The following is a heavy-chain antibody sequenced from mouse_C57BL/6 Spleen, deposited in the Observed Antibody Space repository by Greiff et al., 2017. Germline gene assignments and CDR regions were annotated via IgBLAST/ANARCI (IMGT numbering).Heavy chain of an antibody. V-gene: IGHV5-6*01. CDR1: GFTFSSYG. CDR2: VSSGGSYT. CDR3: ARGSSHWYFEV. J-gene: IGHJ1*03. Sequence: EVKLVASGGDLVKPGGSLKLSCAASGFTFSSYGMSWVRQTPDKRLEWVATVSSGGSYTYYPDSVQGRFPIPRDNTKNTLYLQMSSLKSEDTTMYYCARGSSHWYFEVWGTGTTVTVSS. D-gene: IGHD1-1*01.